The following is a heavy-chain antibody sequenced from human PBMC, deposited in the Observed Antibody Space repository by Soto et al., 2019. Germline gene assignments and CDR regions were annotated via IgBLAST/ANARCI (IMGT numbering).Heavy chain of an antibody. D-gene: IGHD5-12*01. CDR1: GGSISSFDYY. CDR2: IYYSGST. Sequence: PSETLSLTCTVSGGSISSFDYYWSWIRQPPGKGLEWIGYIYYSGSTYYNPSLKSRVTISVDTSKNQFSLKLSSVTAADTAVYYCARDNVAPNQAFDYWGQGTLVTVSS. CDR3: ARDNVAPNQAFDY. V-gene: IGHV4-30-4*01. J-gene: IGHJ4*02.